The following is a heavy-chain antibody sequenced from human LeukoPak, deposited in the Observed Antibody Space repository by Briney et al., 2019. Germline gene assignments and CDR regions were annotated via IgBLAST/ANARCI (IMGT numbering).Heavy chain of an antibody. D-gene: IGHD6-6*01. Sequence: TGGSLRLSCTASGFTFSNYAMSWVRQAPGKGLEWISAITGGGDDTYHADSVKGRLTISRDNSKNTLYLQMNSLRVEDTAVYYCAKGSSSSRTYYFDYWGQGALVTVSS. J-gene: IGHJ4*02. V-gene: IGHV3-23*01. CDR1: GFTFSNYA. CDR3: AKGSSSSRTYYFDY. CDR2: ITGGGDDT.